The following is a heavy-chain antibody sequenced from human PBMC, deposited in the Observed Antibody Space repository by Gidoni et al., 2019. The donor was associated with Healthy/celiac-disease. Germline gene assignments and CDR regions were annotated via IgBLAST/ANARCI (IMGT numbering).Heavy chain of an antibody. CDR1: GYTFSIYG. Sequence: QVQLVQSGAAVKNPGASVKVSCKASGYTFSIYGISRVRQAPGQGLDWMGWISAYNGNTNYAQKLQGRVTMTTDTSTSTAYMELRSLRSDDTAVYYCARDPGRYGSGSIGWFDPWGQGTLVTVSS. CDR2: ISAYNGNT. CDR3: ARDPGRYGSGSIGWFDP. D-gene: IGHD3-10*01. J-gene: IGHJ5*02. V-gene: IGHV1-18*01.